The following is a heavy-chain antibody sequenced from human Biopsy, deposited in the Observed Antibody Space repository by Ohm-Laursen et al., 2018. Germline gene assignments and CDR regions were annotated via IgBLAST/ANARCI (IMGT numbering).Heavy chain of an antibody. V-gene: IGHV3-23*01. CDR3: AKGGYCTTSSCYMDLDY. CDR2: ISGSGGNT. J-gene: IGHJ4*02. Sequence: SLRLSCTASGFTFSSYAMNWVRQAPGKGLEWVSTISGSGGNTYYADSVRGRFTVSRDGSKSTLYLQMGSLSAEDTAFYYCAKGGYCTTSSCYMDLDYWGQGTLVIVSS. D-gene: IGHD2-2*02. CDR1: GFTFSSYA.